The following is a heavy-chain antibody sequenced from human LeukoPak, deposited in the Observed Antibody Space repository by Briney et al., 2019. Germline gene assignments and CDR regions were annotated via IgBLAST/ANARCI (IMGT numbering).Heavy chain of an antibody. J-gene: IGHJ4*02. D-gene: IGHD3-22*01. CDR3: ARGRVLYDSSGYYPYYFDY. V-gene: IGHV3-13*04. CDR1: GFTFSGYD. Sequence: GGSLRLSCAASGFTFSGYDMHWVRQATGKGLEWVSAIGTAGDTYYPGSVKGRFTISRENAKNSLYLQMNSLRAGDTAVYYCARGRVLYDSSGYYPYYFDYWGQGTLVTVSS. CDR2: IGTAGDT.